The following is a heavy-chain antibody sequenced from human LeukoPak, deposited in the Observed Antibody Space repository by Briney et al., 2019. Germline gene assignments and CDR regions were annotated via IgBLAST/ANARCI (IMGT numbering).Heavy chain of an antibody. CDR3: ARVTYYYHGMDV. CDR2: INHSGST. J-gene: IGHJ6*02. V-gene: IGHV4-34*01. Sequence: SETLSLTCAVYGGSFSGYYWSWIRQPPGKGLEWIGEINHSGSTNYNPSLKSRVTISVDTSKNQFSLKLSSVTAADTAVYYCARVTYYYHGMDVWGQGTTVTVSS. CDR1: GGSFSGYY.